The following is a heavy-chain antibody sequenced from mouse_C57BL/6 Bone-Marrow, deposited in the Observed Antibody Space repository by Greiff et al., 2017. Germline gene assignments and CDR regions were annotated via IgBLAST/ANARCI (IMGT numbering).Heavy chain of an antibody. J-gene: IGHJ3*01. CDR3: ARGFTPVDSPWFAY. CDR1: GYAFSSSW. V-gene: IGHV1-82*01. Sequence: VHLVESGPELVKPGASVKISCKASGYAFSSSWMNWVKQRPGKGLEWIGRIYPGDGDTNYNGKFKGKATLTADKSSSTDYMQLSSLTSEDSAVYFCARGFTPVDSPWFAYWGHGTLVTVSA. CDR2: IYPGDGDT. D-gene: IGHD1-1*01.